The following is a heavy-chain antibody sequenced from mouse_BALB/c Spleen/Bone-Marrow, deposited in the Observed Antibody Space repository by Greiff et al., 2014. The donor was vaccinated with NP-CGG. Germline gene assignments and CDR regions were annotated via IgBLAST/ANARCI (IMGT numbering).Heavy chain of an antibody. CDR3: GRDYGRTAWFAY. J-gene: IGHJ3*01. V-gene: IGHV14-3*02. Sequence: EVQLQQSGAELVKPGASVKLSYTASGFNIKDTYIHWVKQRPEQGLEWIGGIDPANGNTKYDPKFQGKATITADTSSNTAYLQLSSLTSEDTAVYYCGRDYGRTAWFAYWGQGTLVTVSA. CDR2: IDPANGNT. CDR1: GFNIKDTY. D-gene: IGHD1-1*01.